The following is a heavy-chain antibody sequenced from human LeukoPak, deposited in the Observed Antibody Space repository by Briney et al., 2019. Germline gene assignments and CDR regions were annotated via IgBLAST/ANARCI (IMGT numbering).Heavy chain of an antibody. CDR1: GGSFSGYY. CDR3: ARGYVDTAMVGGSYYYYYMDV. J-gene: IGHJ6*03. D-gene: IGHD5-18*01. Sequence: TSETLSLTCAVYGGSFSGYYWNWIRQPPGKGLEWIGEINHSGSTNYNPSLKSRVTISVDTSKDQFSLKLSSVTAADTAVYYCARGYVDTAMVGGSYYYYYMDVWGKGTTVTISS. V-gene: IGHV4-34*01. CDR2: INHSGST.